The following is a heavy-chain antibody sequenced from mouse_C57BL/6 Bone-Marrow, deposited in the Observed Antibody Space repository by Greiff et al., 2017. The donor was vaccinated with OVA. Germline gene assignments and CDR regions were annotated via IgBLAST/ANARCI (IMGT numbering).Heavy chain of an antibody. CDR1: GYTFTSYW. Sequence: QVQLKESGAELVKPGASVKLSCKASGYTFTSYWMHWVKQRPGQGLEWIGMIHPNSGSTNYNEKFKSKATLTVDKSSSTAYMQLSSLTSEDSAVYYCARRSYGSSSYYFDYWGQGTTLTVSS. V-gene: IGHV1-64*01. CDR2: IHPNSGST. CDR3: ARRSYGSSSYYFDY. J-gene: IGHJ2*01. D-gene: IGHD1-1*01.